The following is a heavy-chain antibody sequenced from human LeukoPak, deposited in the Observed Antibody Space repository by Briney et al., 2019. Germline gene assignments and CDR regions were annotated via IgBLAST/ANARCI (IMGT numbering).Heavy chain of an antibody. V-gene: IGHV3-7*01. CDR2: IKQDGSEM. D-gene: IGHD3-22*01. CDR3: ASSYFDNSLHAYDI. J-gene: IGHJ3*02. CDR1: GFTFSSYW. Sequence: GGSLRLSCAASGFTFSSYWMDWVRQAPGKGLEWVANIKQDGSEMYYVDSVKGRFTISRDNTKNSLFLHMSSLRAEDTAVYFCASSYFDNSLHAYDIWGQGTMVTVSS.